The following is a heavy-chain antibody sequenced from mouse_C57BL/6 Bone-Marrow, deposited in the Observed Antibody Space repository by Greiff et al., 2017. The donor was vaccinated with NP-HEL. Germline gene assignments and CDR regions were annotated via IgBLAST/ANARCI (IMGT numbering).Heavy chain of an antibody. D-gene: IGHD2-2*01. CDR2: INPGSGGT. Sequence: QVQLQQPGAELVRPGTSVKVSCKASGYAFTNYLIEWVKQRPGQGLEWIGVINPGSGGTNYNEKFKGKATLTADKSSSTAYMQLSSLTSEDSAVYFCASYYGYDEGVYWGQGTTLTVSS. CDR3: ASYYGYDEGVY. CDR1: GYAFTNYL. J-gene: IGHJ2*01. V-gene: IGHV1-54*01.